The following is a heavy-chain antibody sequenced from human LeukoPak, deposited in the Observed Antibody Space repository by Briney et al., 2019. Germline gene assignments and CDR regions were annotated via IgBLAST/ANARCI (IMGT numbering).Heavy chain of an antibody. CDR1: GFTFVDYG. D-gene: IGHD3-16*01. V-gene: IGHV3-20*04. CDR3: ARDRLGPSFSVSHFDL. CDR2: INYNGAIT. Sequence: GGCLRLSCATSGFTFVDYGLSWVRRAPGEGLEWLCAINYNGAITDYADSVKGRFTISRDNAKNSLYLRIDSLRAEDTALYYCARDRLGPSFSVSHFDLWGQGTLVTVSS. J-gene: IGHJ4*02.